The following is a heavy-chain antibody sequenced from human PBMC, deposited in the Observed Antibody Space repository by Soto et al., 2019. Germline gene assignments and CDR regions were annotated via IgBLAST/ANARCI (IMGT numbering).Heavy chain of an antibody. V-gene: IGHV1-18*01. CDR3: ARARGYCSGGSCYPNSYFDY. CDR2: ISAYNGNT. J-gene: IGHJ4*02. D-gene: IGHD2-15*01. Sequence: QVQLVQSGAEVKKPGASVKVSCKACGYTFTSYGISWVRQAPGRGLEWMGWISAYNGNTNYAQKLQGRVTMTTDTSTSTAYMELRSLRSDDTAVYYCARARGYCSGGSCYPNSYFDYWGQGTLVTVSS. CDR1: GYTFTSYG.